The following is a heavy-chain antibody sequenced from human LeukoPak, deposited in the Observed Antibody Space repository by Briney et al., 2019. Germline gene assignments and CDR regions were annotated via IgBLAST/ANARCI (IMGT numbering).Heavy chain of an antibody. V-gene: IGHV3-30*18. Sequence: GGSLRLSCAASGFTFSSYGMHWVRQAPGKGLEWVAVISYDGSNKYYADSVKGRFTISRDNSKNTLYLQMNSLRAEDTAVYYCAEDLRNDPNFDIWGQGTMVTVSS. CDR3: AEDLRNDPNFDI. CDR2: ISYDGSNK. D-gene: IGHD1-1*01. CDR1: GFTFSSYG. J-gene: IGHJ3*02.